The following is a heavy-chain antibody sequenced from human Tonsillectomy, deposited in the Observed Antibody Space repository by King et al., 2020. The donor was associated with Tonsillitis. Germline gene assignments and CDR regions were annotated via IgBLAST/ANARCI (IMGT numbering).Heavy chain of an antibody. J-gene: IGHJ4*02. CDR1: GFSFSTYG. CDR2: IRYDGSNK. CDR3: AKSRQNYESWGGFDY. D-gene: IGHD3-3*01. Sequence: HVQLVESGGGVVQPGGSLRLSCAASGFSFSTYGMHWVRQAPGKGLEWVAFIRYDGSNKDYAASVKGRFTISRDNSKRNLYLQMNSLRAEDTAVYYCAKSRQNYESWGGFDYWGQGTLVTVSS. V-gene: IGHV3-30*02.